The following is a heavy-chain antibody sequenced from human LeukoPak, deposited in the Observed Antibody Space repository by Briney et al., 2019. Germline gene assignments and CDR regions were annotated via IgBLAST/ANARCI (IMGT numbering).Heavy chain of an antibody. V-gene: IGHV4-38-2*02. CDR3: ARELDYYESSGYFGY. D-gene: IGHD3-22*01. Sequence: SETLSLTCTVSGYSISSGYYWGWVRQPPGKGLEWIGNSYHSGSTYYNPSLRSRVTISVDTSKNQFSLKLSSVTAADTAVYYCARELDYYESSGYFGYWGQGTLVTVSS. J-gene: IGHJ4*02. CDR2: SYHSGST. CDR1: GYSISSGYY.